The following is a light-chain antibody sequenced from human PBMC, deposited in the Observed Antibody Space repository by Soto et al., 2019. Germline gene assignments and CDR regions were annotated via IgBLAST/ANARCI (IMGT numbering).Light chain of an antibody. Sequence: DIQMTQSPSTLSASVGDTVSITCRASQSISGWMAWYQQKPWKVSKLLIFASSSLESGVPPRFSGSGSGTIFTLTISGRQPGNFAYYYSQQYNSNPYTFGQGTKLEIK. V-gene: IGKV1-5*01. CDR2: ASS. CDR3: QQYNSNPYT. CDR1: QSISGW. J-gene: IGKJ2*01.